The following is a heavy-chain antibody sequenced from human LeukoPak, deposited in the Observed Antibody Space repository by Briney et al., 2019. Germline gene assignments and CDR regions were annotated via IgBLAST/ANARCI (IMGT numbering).Heavy chain of an antibody. Sequence: KTSETLSLTCAVYGGSISSSNWWSWVRQPPGKGLEWIGEIYHSGSTNYNPSLKSRVTISVDTSKNQFSLKLSSVTAADTAVYYCARHRRVGGYPGYFDYWGQGTLVTLSS. CDR2: IYHSGST. V-gene: IGHV4-4*02. CDR1: GGSISSSNW. J-gene: IGHJ4*02. CDR3: ARHRRVGGYPGYFDY. D-gene: IGHD1-26*01.